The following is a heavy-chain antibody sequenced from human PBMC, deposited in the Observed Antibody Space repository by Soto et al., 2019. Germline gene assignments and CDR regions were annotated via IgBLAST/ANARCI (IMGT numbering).Heavy chain of an antibody. CDR1: GFTFSNYA. Sequence: GGSLRLSCAASGFTFSNYAMNWVRQAPGEGLEWVSHVSTTGSTLYYADSVKGRFSISRDNAKNSLYLLMNSLRDDDTSVYYCARAGPRGGRPGLRGMDVWGQGTTVTVSS. D-gene: IGHD3-16*01. V-gene: IGHV3-48*02. CDR3: ARAGPRGGRPGLRGMDV. J-gene: IGHJ6*02. CDR2: VSTTGSTL.